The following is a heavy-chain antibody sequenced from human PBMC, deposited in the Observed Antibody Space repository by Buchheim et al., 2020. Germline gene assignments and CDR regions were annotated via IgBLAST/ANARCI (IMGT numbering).Heavy chain of an antibody. Sequence: EVQLVESGGGLVQPGGSLRLSCAASGFTFSSYWMHWVRQAPGKGLVWVSRINSDGSSTSYADSVKGRFTISRDHAKNTLYLQMNSLRAEDTAVYYCARDLITMVRGVTNYGMDVWGQGTT. CDR3: ARDLITMVRGVTNYGMDV. V-gene: IGHV3-74*01. J-gene: IGHJ6*02. CDR1: GFTFSSYW. D-gene: IGHD3-10*01. CDR2: INSDGSST.